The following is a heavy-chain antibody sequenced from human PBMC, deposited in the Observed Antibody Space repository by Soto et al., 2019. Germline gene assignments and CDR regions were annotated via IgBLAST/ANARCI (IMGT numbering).Heavy chain of an antibody. D-gene: IGHD5-12*01. CDR2: IYYSGST. Sequence: KSSETLSLTCTVSGGSISSGDYYWSWIRQPPGQGLEWIGYIYYSGSTYYNPSLKSRVTISVDTSKNQFSLKLSSVTAADTAVYYCARAPWVATPTQAEYFDYWGQGTLVTVSS. J-gene: IGHJ4*02. CDR1: GGSISSGDYY. CDR3: ARAPWVATPTQAEYFDY. V-gene: IGHV4-30-4*01.